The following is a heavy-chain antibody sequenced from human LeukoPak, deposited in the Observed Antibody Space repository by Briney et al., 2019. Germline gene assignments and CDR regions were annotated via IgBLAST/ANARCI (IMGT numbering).Heavy chain of an antibody. J-gene: IGHJ4*02. CDR1: GGSFSGYY. CDR2: INHSGST. Sequence: SETLSLTCAVYGGSFSGYYWSWIRQPPGKGLEWIGEINHSGSTNYNPSLKSRVTISVDTSKNQFSLKLSSVTAADTAVYYCASPRSSPFDYWAKGPLVTVSP. D-gene: IGHD6-13*01. CDR3: ASPRSSPFDY. V-gene: IGHV4-34*01.